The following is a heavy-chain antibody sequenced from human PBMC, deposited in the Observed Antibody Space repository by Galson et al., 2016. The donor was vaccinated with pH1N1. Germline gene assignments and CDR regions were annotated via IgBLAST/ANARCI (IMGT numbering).Heavy chain of an antibody. V-gene: IGHV3-74*01. Sequence: SLRLSCAASGFTFSDYWMHWVRQAPGKGLVWVPHINIDGSTTVYADSVKGRFTISRDNARNTLFLQMNSLRAEDTVVYYCARPRATALAYGFDPWGQGTLVTVSS. CDR2: INIDGSTT. CDR3: ARPRATALAYGFDP. J-gene: IGHJ5*02. D-gene: IGHD2-21*02. CDR1: GFTFSDYW.